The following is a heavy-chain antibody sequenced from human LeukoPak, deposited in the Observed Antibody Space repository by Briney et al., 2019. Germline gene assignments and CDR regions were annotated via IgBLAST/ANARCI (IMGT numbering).Heavy chain of an antibody. D-gene: IGHD4-17*01. CDR2: IYYSGST. V-gene: IGHV4-39*07. CDR1: GGSISSSSYY. J-gene: IGHJ4*02. CDR3: VRGREYGDYGLDY. Sequence: SETLSLTCTVSGGSISSSSYYWGWIRQPPGKGLEWIGSIYYSGSTYYNPSLKSRVTISVDTSKNQFSLKLSSVTPEDTAVYYCVRGREYGDYGLDYWGQGTLVTVSS.